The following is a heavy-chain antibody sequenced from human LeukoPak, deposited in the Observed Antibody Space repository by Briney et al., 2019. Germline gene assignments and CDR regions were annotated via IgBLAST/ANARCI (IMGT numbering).Heavy chain of an antibody. CDR2: ISSSSSYI. CDR3: ARDGDYYDSSGFVDY. D-gene: IGHD3-22*01. J-gene: IGHJ4*02. V-gene: IGHV3-21*01. Sequence: GGSLRLSCAASGFTFSSYSMNWVRRAPGKGLEWVSSISSSSSYIYYADSVKGRFTISRDNAENSLYLQMNSLRAEDTAVYYCARDGDYYDSSGFVDYWGQGTLVTVSS. CDR1: GFTFSSYS.